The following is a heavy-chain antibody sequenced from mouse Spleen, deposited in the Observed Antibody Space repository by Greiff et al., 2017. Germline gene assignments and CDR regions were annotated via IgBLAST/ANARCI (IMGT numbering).Heavy chain of an antibody. Sequence: VQLQQPGAELVRPGTSVKLSCKASGYTFTSYWMHWVKQRPGQGLEWIGVIDPSDSYTNYNQKFKGQATLTVDTSSSTAYMQLSSLTSEDSAVYYCARDSSGYIYYAMDYWGQGTSVTVSS. CDR2: IDPSDSYT. J-gene: IGHJ4*01. V-gene: IGHV1-59*01. CDR1: GYTFTSYW. CDR3: ARDSSGYIYYAMDY. D-gene: IGHD3-2*01.